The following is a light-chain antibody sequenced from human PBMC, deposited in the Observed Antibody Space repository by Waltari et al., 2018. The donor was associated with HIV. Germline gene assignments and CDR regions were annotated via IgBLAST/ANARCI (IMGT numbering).Light chain of an antibody. Sequence: QSVLTQPPSASGTPGQRVTISCSGSSSNIGSNTVNWYQQLPGTAHKLLIYRNNQRPSWVPDRFSGSKSGTSASLAISGLQSEDEADYYCAAWDDSLNGVVFGGGTKLTVL. CDR2: RNN. J-gene: IGLJ2*01. V-gene: IGLV1-44*01. CDR1: SSNIGSNT. CDR3: AAWDDSLNGVV.